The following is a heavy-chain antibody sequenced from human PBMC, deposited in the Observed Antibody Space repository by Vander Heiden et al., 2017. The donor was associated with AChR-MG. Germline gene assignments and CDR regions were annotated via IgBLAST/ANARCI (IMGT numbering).Heavy chain of an antibody. CDR1: GYTFTSYD. V-gene: IGHV1-8*01. CDR2: MNPNSGNT. D-gene: IGHD6-13*01. CDR3: VSTVSQQQLVSRGYYGMDV. J-gene: IGHJ6*02. Sequence: QVQLVQSGAEVKKPGASVKVSCKASGYTFTSYDINWVRQATGQGFEWMGWMNPNSGNTGYAQKFQGRVTMTRNTSISTAYMELSSLRSEDTAVYYCVSTVSQQQLVSRGYYGMDVWGQGTTVTVSS.